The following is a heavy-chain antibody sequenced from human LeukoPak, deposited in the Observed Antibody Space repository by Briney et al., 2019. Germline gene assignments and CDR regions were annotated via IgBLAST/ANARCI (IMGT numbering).Heavy chain of an antibody. Sequence: GGSLRLSCAASGFTFNTYAMTWVRQAPGKGLEWVSTITGSGGSTYYADSVKGRFTISRSNSKNTVYLQMNSLRVEDTAVYYCARGLGSSWYYFDYWDQGTLVTVSS. V-gene: IGHV3-23*01. J-gene: IGHJ4*02. CDR2: ITGSGGST. CDR3: ARGLGSSWYYFDY. CDR1: GFTFNTYA. D-gene: IGHD6-13*01.